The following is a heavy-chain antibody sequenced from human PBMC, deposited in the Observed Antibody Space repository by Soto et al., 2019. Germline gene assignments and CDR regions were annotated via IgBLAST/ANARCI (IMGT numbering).Heavy chain of an antibody. V-gene: IGHV3-21*01. D-gene: IGHD6-19*01. CDR3: ARYSSGHHPPLSRDY. J-gene: IGHJ4*02. CDR1: GFTFSSYS. CDR2: ISSSSSYI. Sequence: SXXLSCASSGFTFSSYSMNWVRQARGKGLEWVSSISSSSSYIYYADSVKGRFTISRDNAKNSLYLQMNSLRAADTAVYYCARYSSGHHPPLSRDYWGQGTLVTVSS.